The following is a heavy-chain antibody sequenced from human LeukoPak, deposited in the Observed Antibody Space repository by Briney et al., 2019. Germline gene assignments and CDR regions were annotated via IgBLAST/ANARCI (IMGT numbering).Heavy chain of an antibody. CDR3: ARVSPPTGVVPALYYYYYGMDV. CDR1: GGTFSSYA. D-gene: IGHD2-2*01. CDR2: IIPIFGTA. J-gene: IGHJ6*02. Sequence: SVKVSCKASGGTFSSYAISWVRQAPGQGLEWMGGIIPIFGTANYAQKFQGRVTITADESTSTAYMELSSLRSEDTAVYYCARVSPPTGVVPALYYYYYGMDVWGQGTTVTVSS. V-gene: IGHV1-69*13.